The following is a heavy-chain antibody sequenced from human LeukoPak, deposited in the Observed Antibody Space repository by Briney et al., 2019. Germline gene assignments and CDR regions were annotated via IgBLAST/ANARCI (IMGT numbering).Heavy chain of an antibody. CDR2: IYYSGST. J-gene: IGHJ3*02. V-gene: IGHV4-39*01. D-gene: IGHD3-16*01. CDR3: ARHWGPREVVLSRIDI. CDR1: GGSISSSSYY. Sequence: SETLSLTCTVSGGSISSSSYYWDWIRQPPGKGLEWIGSIYYSGSTYYNPSLKSRVTISVDTSKNQFSLKLSSVTAADTAVYYCARHWGPREVVLSRIDIWGQGTMVTVSS.